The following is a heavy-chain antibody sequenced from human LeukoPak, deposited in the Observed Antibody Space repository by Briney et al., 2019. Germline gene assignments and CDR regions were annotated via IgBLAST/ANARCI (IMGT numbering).Heavy chain of an antibody. Sequence: ASVKVSCKASGYTFTGYYMHWVRQAPGQGLEWMGWINPNIGGTNYAQKLQGRVTITADKSTSTAYMELSRLRSEDTAVYYCARQEIPTLAAAGTVPKNYYYYYYMDVWGKGTTVTVSS. CDR2: INPNIGGT. CDR1: GYTFTGYY. D-gene: IGHD6-13*01. V-gene: IGHV1-2*02. J-gene: IGHJ6*03. CDR3: ARQEIPTLAAAGTVPKNYYYYYYMDV.